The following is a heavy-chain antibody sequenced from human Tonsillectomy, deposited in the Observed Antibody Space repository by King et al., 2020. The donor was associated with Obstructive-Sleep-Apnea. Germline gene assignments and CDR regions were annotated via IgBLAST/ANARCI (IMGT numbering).Heavy chain of an antibody. D-gene: IGHD5-18*01. V-gene: IGHV3-30*03. Sequence: VQLVESGGGVVQPGRSLRLSCAASKFTFSNYGMHWVRQAPGKGLEWVAVISHDGSNKYYADSVKGRFTVSRDNSKNTLYLQMSSLRTEDTAVYYCARGGPPAMVNGYSDYWGQGTLVTVSS. CDR2: ISHDGSNK. CDR3: ARGGPPAMVNGYSDY. J-gene: IGHJ4*02. CDR1: KFTFSNYG.